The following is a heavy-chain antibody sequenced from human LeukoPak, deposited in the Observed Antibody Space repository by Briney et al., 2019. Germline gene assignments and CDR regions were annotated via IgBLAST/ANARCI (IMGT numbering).Heavy chain of an antibody. D-gene: IGHD1-26*01. Sequence: ASVKVSCKCSGYTFTDYGIHWVWLAPGQGLEWMSWGSTFNGHRLYGQRFQVRVTMTTDPSTTTVYMELTSLTSDDTALYYCARDAVGARAFDVWGQGTMVTVSS. V-gene: IGHV1-18*01. CDR1: GYTFTDYG. CDR3: ARDAVGARAFDV. J-gene: IGHJ3*01. CDR2: GSTFNGHR.